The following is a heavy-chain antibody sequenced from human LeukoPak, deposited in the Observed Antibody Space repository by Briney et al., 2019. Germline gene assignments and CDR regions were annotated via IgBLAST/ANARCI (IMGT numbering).Heavy chain of an antibody. CDR3: AMTDRYAGRPFDY. CDR2: FDPEDGEDGET. CDR1: GYSLIEVA. Sequence: GASVKVSCKVSGYSLIEVAMHWVRQAPGKGLEWVGSFDPEDGEDGETHYAQKFQGRVTMTEDASTDTAYMELTSLSSEDTALCYCAMTDRYAGRPFDYWGQGTLVTVSS. J-gene: IGHJ4*02. D-gene: IGHD3-9*01. V-gene: IGHV1-24*01.